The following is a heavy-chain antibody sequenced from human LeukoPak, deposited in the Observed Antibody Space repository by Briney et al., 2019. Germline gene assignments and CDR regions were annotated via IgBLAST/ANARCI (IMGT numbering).Heavy chain of an antibody. J-gene: IGHJ4*02. CDR2: IYPGDSDT. CDR1: GYGFTSYW. V-gene: IGHV5-51*01. CDR3: AGSYSSSWSYFDY. D-gene: IGHD6-13*01. Sequence: GASLQISCKGSGYGFTSYWIGWVRRLPGKGLEWMGIIYPGDSDTRYSPSFQGQVTISADKSISTAYLQWSSLKASDTAMYYCAGSYSSSWSYFDYWGQGTLVTVSS.